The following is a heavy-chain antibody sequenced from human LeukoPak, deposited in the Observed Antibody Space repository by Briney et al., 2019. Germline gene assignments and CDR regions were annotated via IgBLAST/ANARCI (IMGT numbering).Heavy chain of an antibody. V-gene: IGHV4-4*07. CDR1: GGSISSYY. J-gene: IGHJ4*02. CDR3: AREPRSSSDPYYFDF. D-gene: IGHD6-25*01. CDR2: IYTSGST. Sequence: SETLSLTCTVSGGSISSYYWSWIRQPAGKGLEWIGRIYTSGSTNYNPSLKSRVTMSVDTSKNQFSLKLSSVTAADTAVYYCAREPRSSSDPYYFDFWGQGTLVTVSS.